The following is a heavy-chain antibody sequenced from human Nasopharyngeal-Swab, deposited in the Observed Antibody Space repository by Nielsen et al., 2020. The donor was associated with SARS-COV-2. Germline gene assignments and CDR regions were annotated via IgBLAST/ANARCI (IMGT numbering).Heavy chain of an antibody. CDR2: ISGGDDST. J-gene: IGHJ6*02. V-gene: IGHV3-23*01. CDR1: GFIFSSYA. Sequence: GESLKISCAASGFIFSSYAMNWVRKAPGRGLEWVSAISGGDDSTKYADSVKGRFTISRDNSKNTLDLQMNSLRAEDTAIYYCAKDRDSGDDSGEYYHYYGMDVWGQGTTVTVSS. D-gene: IGHD5-12*01. CDR3: AKDRDSGDDSGEYYHYYGMDV.